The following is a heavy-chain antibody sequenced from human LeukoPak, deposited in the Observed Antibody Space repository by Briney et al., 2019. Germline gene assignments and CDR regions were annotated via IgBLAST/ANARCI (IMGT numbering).Heavy chain of an antibody. Sequence: GGSLRLSCAASGVSFNSYWLTWVRQAPGKGLEWVANIKQDGSEKYYVDSVKGRFTISRDNAKNSLYLQMNSLRAEETAVYYCASLKGADYWGQGTLVTVSS. CDR3: ASLKGADY. CDR1: GVSFNSYW. J-gene: IGHJ4*02. V-gene: IGHV3-7*02. CDR2: IKQDGSEK.